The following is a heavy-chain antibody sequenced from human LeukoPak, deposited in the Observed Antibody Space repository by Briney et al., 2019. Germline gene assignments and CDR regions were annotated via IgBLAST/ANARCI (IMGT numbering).Heavy chain of an antibody. D-gene: IGHD2-8*01. Sequence: SVKVSCKASGYTFTSYGISWVRQAPGQGLEWMGGIIPMFDTPNYAQRLQGRVTITADKSTKTAYMELTSLRSEDTAVYYCARAGIPGYCTNVTCSNWLDPWGQGTLVTVSS. V-gene: IGHV1-69*06. CDR2: IIPMFDTP. CDR3: ARAGIPGYCTNVTCSNWLDP. J-gene: IGHJ5*02. CDR1: GYTFTSYG.